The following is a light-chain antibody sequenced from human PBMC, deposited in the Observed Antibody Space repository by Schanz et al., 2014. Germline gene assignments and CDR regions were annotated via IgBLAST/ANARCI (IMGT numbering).Light chain of an antibody. Sequence: QSVLTQPPSASGPPGQSVTISCSGSSSNIGSTTVNWYQQLPGTAPKLLIYFDNQRPLGVPDRFSGSKSGTSASLAISGLQSEDEADYYCSAWDDSLNGVVFGGGTKLTVL. V-gene: IGLV1-44*01. CDR3: SAWDDSLNGVV. J-gene: IGLJ2*01. CDR2: FDN. CDR1: SSNIGSTT.